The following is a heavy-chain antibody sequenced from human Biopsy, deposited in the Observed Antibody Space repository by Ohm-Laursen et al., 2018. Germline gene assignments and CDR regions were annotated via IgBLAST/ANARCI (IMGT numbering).Heavy chain of an antibody. Sequence: GSSVKVSCKVPGGTFSNYGVNWVRQVPGQGLDWMGRIIPILGTVDYGQNFQGRVTIRADTSTTFLELTSLRYDDTAVYYCASGDIGGIGLDVWGLGTTVTVSS. CDR3: ASGDIGGIGLDV. D-gene: IGHD3-10*01. V-gene: IGHV1-69*04. CDR2: IIPILGTV. CDR1: GGTFSNYG. J-gene: IGHJ6*02.